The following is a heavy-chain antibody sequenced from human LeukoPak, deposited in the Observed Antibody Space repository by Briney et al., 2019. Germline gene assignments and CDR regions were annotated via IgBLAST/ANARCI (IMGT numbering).Heavy chain of an antibody. CDR2: IYPSGTT. CDR3: ASRSSYGPT. V-gene: IGHV4-61*02. D-gene: IGHD5-18*01. Sequence: KPSETLSLTCTVSGGSVSSGSYYWSWIRQPAGKGLEWIGRIYPSGTTNYNPSLKSRVTISVDTSKNQVSLKLTSVTAADTAVYYCASRSSYGPTWGQGTVVTVSS. J-gene: IGHJ5*02. CDR1: GGSVSSGSYY.